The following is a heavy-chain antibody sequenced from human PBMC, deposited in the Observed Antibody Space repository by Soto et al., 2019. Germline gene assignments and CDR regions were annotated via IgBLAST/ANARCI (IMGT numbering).Heavy chain of an antibody. CDR2: INAGNGST. V-gene: IGHV1-3*01. D-gene: IGHD4-17*01. Sequence: ASVKVSCKASGYTFTSYAMHWVRQAPGQRLEWMGWINAGNGSTKYSQKFQGRVTITRDTSASTAYMELSSLRSEDTAVYYCARDPALTTVTTRTNWFDPWGQGTLVTVS. CDR1: GYTFTSYA. J-gene: IGHJ5*02. CDR3: ARDPALTTVTTRTNWFDP.